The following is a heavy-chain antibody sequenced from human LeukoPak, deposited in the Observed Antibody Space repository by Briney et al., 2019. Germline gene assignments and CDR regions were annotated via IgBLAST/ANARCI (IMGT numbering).Heavy chain of an antibody. CDR1: GGSIRSSYYY. D-gene: IGHD3-10*01. CDR3: ARHYGP. V-gene: IGHV4-39*01. J-gene: IGHJ5*02. Sequence: SETLSLTCTVSGGSIRSSYYYWRWVRQPAGKGLEWIGSIYDSGSTYYNPSLKSRLTISVDTPKNQFSHKLNSVTAADTAVYYCARHYGPWGQGTLVTVSS. CDR2: IYDSGST.